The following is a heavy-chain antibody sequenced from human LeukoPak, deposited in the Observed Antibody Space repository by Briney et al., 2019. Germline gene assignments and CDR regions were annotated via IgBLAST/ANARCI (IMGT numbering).Heavy chain of an antibody. J-gene: IGHJ6*04. CDR2: INPSGDST. V-gene: IGHV1-46*01. Sequence: ASVKVSCKASGYTLTNYYIHWVRQAPGQGLEWMGLINPSGDSTNYAQNFQGRVTMTRDMSTSTFYMELSSLGSEDTAVYYCARDGTTGGYPGWYMAVWGKGTTVTVSS. CDR3: ARDGTTGGYPGWYMAV. CDR1: GYTLTNYY. D-gene: IGHD2-8*01.